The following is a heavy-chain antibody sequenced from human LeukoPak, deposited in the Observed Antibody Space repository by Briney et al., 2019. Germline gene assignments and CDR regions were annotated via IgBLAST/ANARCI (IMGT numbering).Heavy chain of an antibody. CDR1: GGSISSYY. CDR2: IYYSGST. D-gene: IGHD2/OR15-2a*01. V-gene: IGHV4-59*12. Sequence: SETLSLTCTVSGGSISSYYWSWIRQPPGKGLEWIGYIYYSGSTNYNPSLKSRVTISVDTSKNQFSLKLSSVTAADTAVYYCARDRSNRGYGMDVWGQGTTVTVSS. CDR3: ARDRSNRGYGMDV. J-gene: IGHJ6*02.